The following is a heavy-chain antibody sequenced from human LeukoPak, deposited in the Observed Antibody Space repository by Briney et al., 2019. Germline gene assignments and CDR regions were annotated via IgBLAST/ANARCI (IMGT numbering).Heavy chain of an antibody. CDR1: GFTVSSKY. D-gene: IGHD5-18*01. V-gene: IGHV3-53*01. Sequence: PGGSLRLSCAASGFTVSSKYMSWVRQAPGKGLEWVSVIYSGGSTYYADSVKGRFTISRDNSKNTLYLQMNSLRAEDTAVYYCAKAKGLWLPNAFDIWGQGTMVTVSS. J-gene: IGHJ3*02. CDR2: IYSGGST. CDR3: AKAKGLWLPNAFDI.